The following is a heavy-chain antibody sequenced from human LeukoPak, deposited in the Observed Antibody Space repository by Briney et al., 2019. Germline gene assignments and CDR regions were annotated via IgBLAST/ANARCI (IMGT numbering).Heavy chain of an antibody. CDR2: INQDGSEE. J-gene: IGHJ4*02. CDR1: GFTFSSYW. Sequence: GGSLILSCAASGFTFSSYWMHWVRQAPGKGLELVANINQDGSEEYYVDSVRGRFTISRDNAKNSLYLQMNSLRAEDTAVYYCARPYDSNRDHSGYGYWGRGTLVTVSS. CDR3: ARPYDSNRDHSGYGY. D-gene: IGHD5-12*01. V-gene: IGHV3-7*02.